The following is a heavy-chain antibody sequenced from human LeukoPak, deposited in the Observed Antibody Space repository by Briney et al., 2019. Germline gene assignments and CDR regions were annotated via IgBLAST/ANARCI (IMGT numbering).Heavy chain of an antibody. CDR3: ARDSIVRGNIGNDMDV. J-gene: IGHJ6*03. Sequence: GSLRLSCAASGFTFSDYYMSWIRQAPGKGLGWVSYISHSGRTIYYADSVKGRFTLSRDNAKNSLYLQMNSLRAGDTAVYYCARDSIVRGNIGNDMDVWGKGTTVTVSS. CDR2: ISHSGRTI. CDR1: GFTFSDYY. V-gene: IGHV3-11*01. D-gene: IGHD2-8*01.